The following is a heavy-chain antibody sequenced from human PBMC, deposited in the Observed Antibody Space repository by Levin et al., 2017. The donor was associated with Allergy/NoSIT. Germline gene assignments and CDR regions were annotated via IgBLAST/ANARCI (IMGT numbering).Heavy chain of an antibody. Sequence: GGSLRLSCAASGFTFSSYWMSWVRQAPGKGLEWVANIKQDGSEKYYVDSVKGRFTISRDNAKNSLYLQMNSLRAEDTAVYYCASPPLRFLEWTGDYFDYWGQGTLVTVSS. CDR3: ASPPLRFLEWTGDYFDY. CDR1: GFTFSSYW. V-gene: IGHV3-7*01. CDR2: IKQDGSEK. J-gene: IGHJ4*02. D-gene: IGHD3-3*01.